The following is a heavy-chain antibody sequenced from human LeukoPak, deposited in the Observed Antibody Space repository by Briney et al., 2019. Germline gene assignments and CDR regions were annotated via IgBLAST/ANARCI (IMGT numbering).Heavy chain of an antibody. D-gene: IGHD4-17*01. J-gene: IGHJ4*02. CDR1: GFTFSSYG. V-gene: IGHV3-30*02. Sequence: PGGSLRLSCAASGFTFSSYGMHWVRQAPGKGLEWVAFTRYDGSNKYYADSVRGRFTISRDNTKNSLYLQMDSLTADDTAVYFCACLRGPSDYWGQGTLVTVSS. CDR2: TRYDGSNK. CDR3: ACLRGPSDY.